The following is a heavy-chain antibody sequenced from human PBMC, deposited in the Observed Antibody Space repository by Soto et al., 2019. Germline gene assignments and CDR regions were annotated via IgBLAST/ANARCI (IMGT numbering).Heavy chain of an antibody. V-gene: IGHV6-1*01. J-gene: IGHJ6*02. CDR3: ARDWGYDPDPTYYYGMDV. Sequence: SQTLSLTCDISGDPVSTNTAALNLIMQSPSRGLEWLGRIYYKSRWYNDYSESLKSRIAIIPDTSRNQFSLQLNSVIPEDTAVYYCARDWGYDPDPTYYYGMDVWGQGTKVTVSS. D-gene: IGHD5-12*01. CDR1: GDPVSTNTAA. CDR2: IYYKSRWYN.